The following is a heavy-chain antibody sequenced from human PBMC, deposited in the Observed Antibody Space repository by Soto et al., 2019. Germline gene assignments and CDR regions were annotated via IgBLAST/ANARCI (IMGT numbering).Heavy chain of an antibody. V-gene: IGHV1-2*04. D-gene: IGHD2-2*01. Sequence: ASVKVSCKASGYTFTGYYMHWVGQAPGQGLEWMGWINPNSGGTNYAQKFQGWVTMTRDTSISTAYMELSRLRSDDTAVYYCARETVVVPAAMGPYYYGMDVWGQGTTVTVSS. CDR3: ARETVVVPAAMGPYYYGMDV. J-gene: IGHJ6*02. CDR2: INPNSGGT. CDR1: GYTFTGYY.